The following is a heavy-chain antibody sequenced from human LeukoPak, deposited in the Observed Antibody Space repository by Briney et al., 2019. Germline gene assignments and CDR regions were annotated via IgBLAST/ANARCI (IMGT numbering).Heavy chain of an antibody. CDR1: GGSISSSSYY. V-gene: IGHV4-39*07. CDR2: IYYSGST. Sequence: SETLSLTCTVSGGSISSSSYYWGWIRQPPGKGLEWVGSIYYSGSTYYNPSLKSRVTISVDTSKNQFSLKLSSVTAADTAVYYCARRITIFGVVGFDYWGQGTLVTVSS. D-gene: IGHD3-3*01. CDR3: ARRITIFGVVGFDY. J-gene: IGHJ4*02.